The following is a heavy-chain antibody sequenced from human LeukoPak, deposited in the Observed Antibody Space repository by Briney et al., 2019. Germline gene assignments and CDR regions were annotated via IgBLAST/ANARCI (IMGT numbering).Heavy chain of an antibody. CDR3: AKGNPFYDY. V-gene: IGHV4-39*07. CDR1: GGSISSGGYS. CDR2: IYTSGST. D-gene: IGHD5/OR15-5a*01. J-gene: IGHJ4*02. Sequence: PSETLSLTCAVSGGSISSGGYSWSWIRQPPGKGLEWIGNIYTSGSTYYSPSLKSRVIISLDTSENQFSLTLSSVTAADTAVYYCAKGNPFYDYWGQGTLVTVSS.